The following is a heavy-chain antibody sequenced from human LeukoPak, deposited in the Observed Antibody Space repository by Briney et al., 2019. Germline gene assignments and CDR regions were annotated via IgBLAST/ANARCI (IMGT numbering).Heavy chain of an antibody. CDR3: ARQGTYYSDSGGFGCLGD. CDR2: IYTSGST. J-gene: IGHJ4*02. Sequence: SETLSLTCTVSGGSISSYYWSWIRQPAGKGLEWIGRIYTSGSTNYNPSLKSRVTISVDKSKNQFSLKLSSVTAADTAVYYCARQGTYYSDSGGFGCLGDWGQGTLVTVSS. V-gene: IGHV4-4*07. CDR1: GGSISSYY. D-gene: IGHD3-22*01.